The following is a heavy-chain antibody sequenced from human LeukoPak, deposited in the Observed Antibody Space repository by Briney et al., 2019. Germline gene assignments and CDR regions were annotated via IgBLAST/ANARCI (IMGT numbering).Heavy chain of an antibody. CDR2: LDPEDGKI. CDR3: ATEIHYASGRFRAHAMDV. Sequence: VASVQVSCKVSGYSLTEVSIRWVRQSPGKGLEWMGGLDPEDGKIIYAQMFEDRVTMTEDTSRDIAYMELSSLRSDDTAVYYCATEIHYASGRFRAHAMDVWGQGTTVTVSS. CDR1: GYSLTEVS. D-gene: IGHD3-10*01. J-gene: IGHJ6*02. V-gene: IGHV1-24*01.